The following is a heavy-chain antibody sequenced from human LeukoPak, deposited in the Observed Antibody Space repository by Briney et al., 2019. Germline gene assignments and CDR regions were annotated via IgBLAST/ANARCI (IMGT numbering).Heavy chain of an antibody. J-gene: IGHJ4*02. Sequence: GGSLRLSSAASGFTFSNYVMIWVRQAPGKGLEWVSGITASGDSTYYADSVKGRFTMSRDDSRDTVYLQMNSLRVDDTAVYYCARRDNVVVVSASDYWGQGTLVTVSS. V-gene: IGHV3-23*01. CDR2: ITASGDST. D-gene: IGHD2-15*01. CDR3: ARRDNVVVVSASDY. CDR1: GFTFSNYV.